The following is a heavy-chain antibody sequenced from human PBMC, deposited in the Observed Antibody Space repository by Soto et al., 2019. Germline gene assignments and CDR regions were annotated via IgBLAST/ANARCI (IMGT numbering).Heavy chain of an antibody. V-gene: IGHV1-69*01. Sequence: QVQLVQSGAEVKKPGSSVKVSCKTSGGAFSSYDISWVRQAPGQGLEWMGGIIPLFGTTNYAQKFQGRVTLTAHESTSTVYMNLYSLRYEDTAVYYCARGLTEGYFGMDVWGQGTTVTVSS. CDR3: ARGLTEGYFGMDV. CDR2: IIPLFGTT. CDR1: GGAFSSYD. J-gene: IGHJ6*02.